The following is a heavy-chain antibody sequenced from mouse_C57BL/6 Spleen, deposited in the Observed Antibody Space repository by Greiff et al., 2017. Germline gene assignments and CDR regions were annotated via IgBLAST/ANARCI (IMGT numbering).Heavy chain of an antibody. CDR2: ISSGGSYT. Sequence: EVQGVESGGDLVKPGGSLKLSCAASGFTFSSYGMSWVRQTPDKRLEWVATISSGGSYTYYPDSVKGRFTISRDNAKNTLYLQMSSLKSEDTAMYYCARQGYRNYADYWGQGTTLTVSS. J-gene: IGHJ2*01. V-gene: IGHV5-6*01. CDR1: GFTFSSYG. D-gene: IGHD2-5*01. CDR3: ARQGYRNYADY.